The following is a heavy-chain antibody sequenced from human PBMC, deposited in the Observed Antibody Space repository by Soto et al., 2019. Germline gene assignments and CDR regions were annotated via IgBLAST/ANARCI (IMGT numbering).Heavy chain of an antibody. CDR1: GGTFSSYA. V-gene: IGHV1-69*13. J-gene: IGHJ3*02. Sequence: GASVKVSCKASGGTFSSYAISWVRQAPGQGLEWMGGIIPIFGTANYAQKFQGRVTITADESTSTAYMELSSLRSEDTAVYYCTSRYALGSGYPFLAFDIWGQGTMVTVSS. CDR3: TSRYALGSGYPFLAFDI. D-gene: IGHD3-3*01. CDR2: IIPIFGTA.